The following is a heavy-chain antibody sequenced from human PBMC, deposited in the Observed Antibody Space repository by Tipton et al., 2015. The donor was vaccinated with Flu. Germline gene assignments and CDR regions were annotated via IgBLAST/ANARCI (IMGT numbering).Heavy chain of an antibody. D-gene: IGHD3-10*02. CDR1: SGSIRSTNYF. V-gene: IGHV4-39*02. J-gene: IGHJ4*02. CDR2: IYPSGTT. Sequence: TLSLTCTVSSGSIRSTNYFCAWIRQPPGKRLELIGSIYPSGTTYYNPSLKSRVTISVDTSKSHFSLKLRSVTAADTAVYYRARLSYYDVDLKNFYFDYWGQGTLVTVSS. CDR3: ARLSYYDVDLKNFYFDY.